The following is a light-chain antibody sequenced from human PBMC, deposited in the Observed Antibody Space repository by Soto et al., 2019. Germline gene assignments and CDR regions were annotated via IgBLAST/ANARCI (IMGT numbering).Light chain of an antibody. CDR2: KVS. Sequence: DVVMTQSPLSLPVTLGQPASISCRSSQSLVHSDGNTYLNWFHQRPGQSPRRLIYKVSNRDSGVPDRFSGNGSDTDFTLKISGVEAEDVGVYYCMQGTHWPPYTFGQGTKLEIK. J-gene: IGKJ2*01. V-gene: IGKV2-30*02. CDR1: QSLVHSDGNTY. CDR3: MQGTHWPPYT.